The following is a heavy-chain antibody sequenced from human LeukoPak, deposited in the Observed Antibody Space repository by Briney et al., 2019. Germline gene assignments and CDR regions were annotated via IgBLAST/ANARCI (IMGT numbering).Heavy chain of an antibody. J-gene: IGHJ4*02. CDR3: GRDPDAGTADY. CDR1: GFTFTNYW. CDR2: INEHGSEE. Sequence: GGSLRLSCAASGFTFTNYWMSWVRQAPGKGLEWVANINEHGSEEYYVDSVRGRFTISRDNAKNSLYLQMNSLRVEDTAVYYCGRDPDAGTADYWGQGTLVTVSS. D-gene: IGHD6-13*01. V-gene: IGHV3-7*01.